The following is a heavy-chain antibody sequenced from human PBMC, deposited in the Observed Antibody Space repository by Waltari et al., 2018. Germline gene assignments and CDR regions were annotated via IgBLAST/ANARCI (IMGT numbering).Heavy chain of an antibody. CDR3: ARGYGGNADY. CDR1: GGSMSSGSYY. CDR2: IYSSGST. D-gene: IGHD2-15*01. J-gene: IGHJ4*02. Sequence: QVQLQESGPGLVKPSQTLSLTCTVSGGSMSSGSYYWSWIRQPAGKGLEWIGRIYSSGSTNYNPSLKSRVTISVDTSKNQFSLKLSSVTAADTAVYYCARGYGGNADYWGQGTLVTVSS. V-gene: IGHV4-61*02.